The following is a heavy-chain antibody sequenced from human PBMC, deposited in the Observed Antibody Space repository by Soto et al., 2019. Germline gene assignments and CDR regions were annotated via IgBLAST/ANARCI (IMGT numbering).Heavy chain of an antibody. J-gene: IGHJ6*02. V-gene: IGHV1-69*01. Sequence: QVPLVQSGAEVKKPGSSVKVSCKASGGTFSSYAISWVRQAPGQGLEWMGGIIPIFGTANYAQKFQGRVTITADESTSTAYMELSSLRSEDTAVYYCARNTRYCSSTSCYGMDVWGQGTTVTVSS. CDR1: GGTFSSYA. CDR3: ARNTRYCSSTSCYGMDV. CDR2: IIPIFGTA. D-gene: IGHD2-2*01.